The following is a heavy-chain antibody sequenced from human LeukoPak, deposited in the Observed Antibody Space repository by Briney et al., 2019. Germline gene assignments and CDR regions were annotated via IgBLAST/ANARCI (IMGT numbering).Heavy chain of an antibody. J-gene: IGHJ4*02. Sequence: PSETLSLTGTVSGASISFYCWSWIRQPPGKGLEWIGYIYYSGSTYYNPSLKSRLTISVDTSKNQFSLKLSSVTAADTAVYYCARDDCSGGSCYFDYWGQGTLVTVSS. CDR1: GASISFYC. D-gene: IGHD2-15*01. CDR2: IYYSGST. CDR3: ARDDCSGGSCYFDY. V-gene: IGHV4-59*06.